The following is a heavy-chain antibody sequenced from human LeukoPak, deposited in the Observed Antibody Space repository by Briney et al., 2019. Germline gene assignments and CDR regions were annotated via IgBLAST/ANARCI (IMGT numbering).Heavy chain of an antibody. V-gene: IGHV3-74*01. CDR3: ARDISSDYNY. CDR2: IKSDGSRT. J-gene: IGHJ4*02. Sequence: PGGSLRLSCGASGFTFSSYWMHWVRQAPGKGLVWVSRIKSDGSRTDYADSVKGRFIISRDNAKNTLYLQMSSLRVEDTAVYYCARDISSDYNYWGQGTLVTVSS. CDR1: GFTFSSYW. D-gene: IGHD3-3*02.